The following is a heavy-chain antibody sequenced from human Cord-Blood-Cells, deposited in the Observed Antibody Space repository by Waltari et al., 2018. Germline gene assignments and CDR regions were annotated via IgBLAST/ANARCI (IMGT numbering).Heavy chain of an antibody. V-gene: IGHV6-1*01. Sequence: QVQLQQSGPGLVKPSQTLSLTCAISGDSVSSNIAAWNWIRQSPSRGLEWLGRTYYRSKWYNDYAVSVKSRITINPDTSKNQFSMQLNSVTPEDTAVYYCARGGGAYSSSEYYFDYWGQGTLVTVSS. CDR3: ARGGGAYSSSEYYFDY. J-gene: IGHJ4*02. CDR2: TYYRSKWYN. CDR1: GDSVSSNIAA. D-gene: IGHD6-6*01.